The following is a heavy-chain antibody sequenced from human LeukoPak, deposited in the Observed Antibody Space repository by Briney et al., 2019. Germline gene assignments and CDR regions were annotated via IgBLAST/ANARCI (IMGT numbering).Heavy chain of an antibody. V-gene: IGHV3-23*01. D-gene: IGHD5-24*01. CDR3: ARGWLQSGFDS. Sequence: PGGSLRLSCAASGFTFSSYAMSWVRQAPGKGLEWVSAISGSGGSTYYADSVKGRFTISRDNAKNSVYLQMKSLRAEDTAVYYCARGWLQSGFDSWGQGTLVTVSS. J-gene: IGHJ4*02. CDR2: ISGSGGST. CDR1: GFTFSSYA.